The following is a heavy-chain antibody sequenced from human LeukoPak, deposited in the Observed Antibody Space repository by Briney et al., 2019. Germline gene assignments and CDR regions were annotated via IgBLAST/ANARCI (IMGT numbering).Heavy chain of an antibody. CDR1: GGTFSSYA. Sequence: SVTVSCKASGGTFSSYAISWVRQAPGQGLEWMGRIIPILGIANYAQKFQGRVTITADKSTSTAYMELSSLRSEDTAVYYCAREGITMVRGAIDYGGQGTLVTVSS. J-gene: IGHJ4*02. CDR2: IIPILGIA. V-gene: IGHV1-69*04. CDR3: AREGITMVRGAIDY. D-gene: IGHD3-10*01.